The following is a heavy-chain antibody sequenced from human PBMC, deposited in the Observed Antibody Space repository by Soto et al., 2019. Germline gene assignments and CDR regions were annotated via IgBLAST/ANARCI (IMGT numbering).Heavy chain of an antibody. J-gene: IGHJ4*02. D-gene: IGHD2-15*01. Sequence: GGSLRLSCAASGFTFSDYWMHWVRQVPGKGLVWVSHIKNDGSVTTYADSVKGRFTISRDNAENMLYLQMNSLRVDDTAVSYCLRDCCSLHFDRWVKGSMVTVCS. CDR3: LRDCCSLHFDR. V-gene: IGHV3-74*03. CDR1: GFTFSDYW. CDR2: IKNDGSVT.